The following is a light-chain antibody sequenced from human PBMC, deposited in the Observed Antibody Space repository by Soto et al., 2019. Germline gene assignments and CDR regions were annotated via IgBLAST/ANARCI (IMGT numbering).Light chain of an antibody. J-gene: IGLJ1*01. CDR3: WTNAGSSSYD. Sequence: QSALTQPPSVSGSPGQLGAISCTGTSSDVGGYNYVSWYQHHPGKAPKLRHYDVTKRPSGIPDHFSVSKSGNTASLTISRDQADDEADYSCWTNAGSSSYDFGSGTKVPV. CDR2: DVT. V-gene: IGLV2-11*01. CDR1: SSDVGGYNY.